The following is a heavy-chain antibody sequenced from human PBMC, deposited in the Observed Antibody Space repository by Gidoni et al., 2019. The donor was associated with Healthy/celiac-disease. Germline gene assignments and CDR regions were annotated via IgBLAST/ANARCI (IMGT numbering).Heavy chain of an antibody. D-gene: IGHD6-19*01. CDR1: GSTFTGYY. J-gene: IGHJ4*02. V-gene: IGHV1-2*02. Sequence: QVQLVQSGAEVKKPGAPVRASCKSSGSTFTGYYMHWVRQAPGQGLEWMGWVNPNSGGTNYEQKFQGRVTMTRDTSISTAYMELSRLRSDDTAVYYCARASGEQWLVLSFFDYGGQGTLVTVSS. CDR3: ARASGEQWLVLSFFDY. CDR2: VNPNSGGT.